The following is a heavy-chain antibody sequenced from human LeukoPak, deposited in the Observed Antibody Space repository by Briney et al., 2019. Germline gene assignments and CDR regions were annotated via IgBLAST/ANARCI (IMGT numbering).Heavy chain of an antibody. CDR2: INHSGST. CDR3: ARGFPAKRGAFDI. V-gene: IGHV4-34*01. CDR1: GGSISSYY. Sequence: SETLSLTCTVSGGSISSYYWSWIRQPPGKGLEWIGEINHSGSTNYNPSLKSRVTISVDTSKNQFSLKLSSVTAADTAVYYCARGFPAKRGAFDIWGQGTMVTVSS. J-gene: IGHJ3*02. D-gene: IGHD5-24*01.